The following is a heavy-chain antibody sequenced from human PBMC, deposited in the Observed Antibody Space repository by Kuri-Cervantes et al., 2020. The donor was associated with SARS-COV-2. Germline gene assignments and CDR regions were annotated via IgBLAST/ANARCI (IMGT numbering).Heavy chain of an antibody. CDR2: INHSGST. V-gene: IGHV4-34*01. J-gene: IGHJ3*02. D-gene: IGHD1-7*01. CDR1: GGSFSGYY. CDR3: ARGMELYIPRAFDI. Sequence: SCAVYGGSFSGYYWSWIRQPPGKGLEWIGEINHSGSTNYNPSLKSRVTISVDTSKNQFSLKLSSVPAADTAVYYCARGMELYIPRAFDIWGQGTMVTVS.